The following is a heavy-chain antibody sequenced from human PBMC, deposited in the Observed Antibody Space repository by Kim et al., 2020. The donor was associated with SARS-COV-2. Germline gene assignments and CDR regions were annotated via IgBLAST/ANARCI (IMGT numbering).Heavy chain of an antibody. CDR3: ARGPSAWRFDP. CDR1: GCSISSHD. Sequence: SETLSLTCSVSGCSISSHDWSWIRRPPGEGLELLGYIYFTGSTNYNPSLKSRVTISVDTSKNQFFLKVTSVTAADTAVYYCARGPSAWRFDPWGQGTLVIVSS. D-gene: IGHD6-19*01. J-gene: IGHJ5*02. CDR2: IYFTGST. V-gene: IGHV4-59*11.